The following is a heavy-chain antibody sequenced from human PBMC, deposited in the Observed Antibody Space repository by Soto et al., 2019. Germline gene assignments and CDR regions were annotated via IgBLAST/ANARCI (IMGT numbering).Heavy chain of an antibody. CDR1: GGTLSSYA. D-gene: IGHD3-22*01. V-gene: IGHV1-69*01. Sequence: QVQLVQSGAEVKKPGSSVRVSCKASGGTLSSYAISWGRQAPGQGLEWMGGIIPIFGTANYAQRFQGRVTITADESTSTAYMELSSLRSEDTAVYYCARVIARHYYDSRKVLSGMDVWGQGTTVTVSS. J-gene: IGHJ6*02. CDR3: ARVIARHYYDSRKVLSGMDV. CDR2: IIPIFGTA.